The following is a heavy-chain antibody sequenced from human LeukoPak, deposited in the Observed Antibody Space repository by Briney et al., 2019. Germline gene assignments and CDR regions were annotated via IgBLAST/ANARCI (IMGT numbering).Heavy chain of an antibody. D-gene: IGHD2-2*01. Sequence: ASVKVSCKASGYTFTDYQMHWVRQAPGQGLEWMGWIYPNSGGTTYAPQFQGRVTMTRDTSISTVFMELSRLRSDDTAVYYCPTEERASTTCLAQWGQGTLVTVSS. CDR2: IYPNSGGT. CDR1: GYTFTDYQ. V-gene: IGHV1-2*02. CDR3: PTEERASTTCLAQ. J-gene: IGHJ4*02.